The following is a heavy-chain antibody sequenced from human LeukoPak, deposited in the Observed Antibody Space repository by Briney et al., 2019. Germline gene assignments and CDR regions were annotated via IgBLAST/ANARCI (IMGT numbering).Heavy chain of an antibody. Sequence: PSETLSLTCTVSGGSISSYYWSWIRQPPGKGLEWIGYIYYSGSTNYNPSLKSRVTISVDTSKNQFSLKLGSVTAADTAVYYCAREDIVVVVAVTGGMDVWGQGTTVTVSS. D-gene: IGHD2-15*01. CDR2: IYYSGST. V-gene: IGHV4-59*01. CDR1: GGSISSYY. J-gene: IGHJ6*02. CDR3: AREDIVVVVAVTGGMDV.